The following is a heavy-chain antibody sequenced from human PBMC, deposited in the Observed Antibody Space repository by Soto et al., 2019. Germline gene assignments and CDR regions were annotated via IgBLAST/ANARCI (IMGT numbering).Heavy chain of an antibody. J-gene: IGHJ4*02. CDR1: GFIFTTSD. D-gene: IGHD2-21*02. CDR2: ITITGHTT. CDR3: GKGGGGDHGY. Sequence: EVQLVESEGGLVQPGGSLRLSCEASGFIFTTSDMSWVRQAPGKGLEWISSITITGHTTHYADSVKGRFTISRDNSRNTVYLQMTSPRVDDTAVYYCGKGGGGDHGYWGQGTLVAVSS. V-gene: IGHV3-23*04.